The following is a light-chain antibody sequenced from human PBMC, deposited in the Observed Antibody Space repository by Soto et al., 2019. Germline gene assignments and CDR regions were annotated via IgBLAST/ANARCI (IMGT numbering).Light chain of an antibody. CDR1: QGVSSN. J-gene: IGKJ1*01. V-gene: IGKV3-15*01. CDR2: GAS. CDR3: QQYNNWPPST. Sequence: EIVMTQSPATLSVSPGERATLSCRASQGVSSNLAWYQQKPGQAPRLLIYGASTRATGIPARFSGSGSGTEFTLTISSLQSEDFAVYYCQQYNNWPPSTFGQGTKVDIK.